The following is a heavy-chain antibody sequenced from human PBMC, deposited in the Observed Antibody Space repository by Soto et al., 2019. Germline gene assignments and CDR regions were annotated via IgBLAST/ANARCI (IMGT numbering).Heavy chain of an antibody. D-gene: IGHD7-27*01. CDR1: GGTFSSYT. Sequence: QVQLVQSGAEVKKPGSSVKVSCKVSGGTFSSYTISWVRQTPGQGLEWMGRITPILGIANYTQKFQGRVTITADQSTSTVYLAVSRLTSEDTAIYFCARSNPAFDYWGQGTLVTVSS. J-gene: IGHJ4*02. CDR2: ITPILGIA. V-gene: IGHV1-69*02. CDR3: ARSNPAFDY.